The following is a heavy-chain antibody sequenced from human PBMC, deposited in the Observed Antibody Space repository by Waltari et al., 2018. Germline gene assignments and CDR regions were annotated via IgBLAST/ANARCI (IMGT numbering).Heavy chain of an antibody. J-gene: IGHJ4*02. V-gene: IGHV3-23*01. CDR3: AKGRSGWVEEE. CDR1: GFAFSNSA. CDR2: ISGSGDST. D-gene: IGHD6-19*01. Sequence: EVQLLESGGGLVQPGGSLRLSCAASGFAFSNSAITWVRQAPGKGLEWVSAISGSGDSTYYADSVKGRFTISRDNSKNTLYLQMNTLRAEDTAVYFCAKGRSGWVEEEWGQGTLVTVSS.